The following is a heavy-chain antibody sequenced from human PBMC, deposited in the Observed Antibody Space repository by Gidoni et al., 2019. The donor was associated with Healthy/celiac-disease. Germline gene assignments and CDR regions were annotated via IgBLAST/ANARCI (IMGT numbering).Heavy chain of an antibody. Sequence: QVQLVQSGAEVKKPGASVKVSCKASGYTFTGYYMHWVRQAPGQGLEWMGWTNPNSGGTNYAQKFQGRVTMTRDTSISTAYMELSRLRSDDTAVYYCARPRIAVAGFNWFDPWGQGTLVTVSS. CDR1: GYTFTGYY. CDR2: TNPNSGGT. D-gene: IGHD6-19*01. CDR3: ARPRIAVAGFNWFDP. V-gene: IGHV1-2*02. J-gene: IGHJ5*02.